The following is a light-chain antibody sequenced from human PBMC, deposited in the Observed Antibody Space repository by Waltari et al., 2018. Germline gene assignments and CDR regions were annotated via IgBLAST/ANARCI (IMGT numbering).Light chain of an antibody. Sequence: QSPLPQPASVSAPPGPSTTTSSTATSSDVGCYHSASCYQQHPGKAPKLMIYDVTRRPSGVSDRFSGSKSGNTASLTISGLQAEDEADYYCNSYSSSSTLWVFGGGTKLTVL. CDR3: NSYSSSSTLWV. CDR1: SSDVGCYHS. V-gene: IGLV2-14*01. J-gene: IGLJ3*02. CDR2: DVT.